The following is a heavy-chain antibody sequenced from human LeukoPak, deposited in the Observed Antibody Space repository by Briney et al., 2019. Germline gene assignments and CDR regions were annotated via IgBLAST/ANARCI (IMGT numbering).Heavy chain of an antibody. CDR1: GFTVSSHS. CDR2: ISSSSSYI. CDR3: ARAPRGELFFDY. D-gene: IGHD3-10*01. J-gene: IGHJ4*02. Sequence: GGSLRLSSAASGFTVSSHSMNLIRQAPGKGLQGVSSISSSSSYIYYAYLVNGRFTITSDNDNNSLYMQMNRLRAEETAVYYCARAPRGELFFDYWGQGTLVTVSS. V-gene: IGHV3-21*01.